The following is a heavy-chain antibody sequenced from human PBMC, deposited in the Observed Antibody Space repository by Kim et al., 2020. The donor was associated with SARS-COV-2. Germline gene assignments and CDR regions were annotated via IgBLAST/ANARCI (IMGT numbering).Heavy chain of an antibody. Sequence: SETLSLTCTVSGCSISSGGYYWSWIRQNPGKGREWIGYIYYSGSTYYNPSLKSRVTISVDTSKNQFSLKLSSVTSADTAVYYCARGYSYGPRDYYYYGMDGWGRGTTVTFSS. CDR2: IYYSGST. J-gene: IGHJ6*02. CDR3: ARGYSYGPRDYYYYGMDG. D-gene: IGHD5-18*01. V-gene: IGHV4-31*03. CDR1: GCSISSGGYY.